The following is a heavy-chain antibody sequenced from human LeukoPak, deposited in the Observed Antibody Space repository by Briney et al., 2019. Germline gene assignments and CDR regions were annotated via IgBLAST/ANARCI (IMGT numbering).Heavy chain of an antibody. D-gene: IGHD3-3*01. CDR3: AHMEILEWLLPPHEPFDY. Sequence: ESGPTLVNPTQTLTLTCTFSGFSLSTSGVGVGWIRQPPGKALEWLALIYWDDDKRYSPSLKSRLTITKDTSKNQVVLTMTSMDPVDTATYYCAHMEILEWLLPPHEPFDYWGQGTLVTVSS. CDR1: GFSLSTSGVG. J-gene: IGHJ4*02. V-gene: IGHV2-5*02. CDR2: IYWDDDK.